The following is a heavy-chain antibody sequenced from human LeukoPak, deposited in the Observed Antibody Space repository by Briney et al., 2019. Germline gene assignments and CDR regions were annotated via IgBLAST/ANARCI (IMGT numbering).Heavy chain of an antibody. D-gene: IGHD6-19*01. CDR2: ISAYNGNT. Sequence: GASVKVSCKASGYTFTSYGISWVRQAPGQGLEWMGWISAYNGNTNYAQKFQGRVTMTTDTSTSTAYMELRSLRSDDTAVYYCASTFWEPEDSSGWYGVNAWGQGTLVTVSS. V-gene: IGHV1-18*01. J-gene: IGHJ4*02. CDR3: ASTFWEPEDSSGWYGVNA. CDR1: GYTFTSYG.